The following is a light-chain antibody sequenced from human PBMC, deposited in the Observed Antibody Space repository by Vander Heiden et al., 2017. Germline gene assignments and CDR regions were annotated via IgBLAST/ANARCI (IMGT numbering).Light chain of an antibody. J-gene: IGKJ1*01. CDR3: QQYYSTPS. CDR2: WAS. V-gene: IGKV4-1*01. Sequence: DIVMTQSPDSLAVSLGERATINCKSSQSVLYSSNNQNYLASSQPKPGQPPKLLIYWASTREAGVPDRFSGSGSGTDFTLTISSLQTEDVAVYYCQQYYSTPSFGQGTKVEIK. CDR1: QSVLYSSNNQNY.